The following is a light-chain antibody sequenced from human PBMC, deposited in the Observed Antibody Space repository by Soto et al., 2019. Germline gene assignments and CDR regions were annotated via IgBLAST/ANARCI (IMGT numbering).Light chain of an antibody. CDR2: DVS. V-gene: IGLV2-14*01. Sequence: QSALTQPASVSGSPGQSITISCTGTSSDVGAYNSVSWYQQHPGKAPKLMVYDVSNRPSGVSNRFSGSKSGNTASLTISGLQAEDEADYYCSSYTSSSTRVFGGGTKLTVL. CDR3: SSYTSSSTRV. J-gene: IGLJ2*01. CDR1: SSDVGAYNS.